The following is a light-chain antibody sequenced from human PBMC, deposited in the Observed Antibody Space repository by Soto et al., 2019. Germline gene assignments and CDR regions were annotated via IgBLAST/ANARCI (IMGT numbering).Light chain of an antibody. V-gene: IGLV2-8*01. J-gene: IGLJ2*01. Sequence: QSALTQPPSASGSPGQSVTISCTGTSSDIGSYKYVSWYQQHPGKAPKLVIFEVTKRPSGVPDRFSGSKSGNTASLTVSGLQAEDEADYYCVSYAGSDNFVVLGGGTKLTVL. CDR3: VSYAGSDNFVV. CDR1: SSDIGSYKY. CDR2: EVT.